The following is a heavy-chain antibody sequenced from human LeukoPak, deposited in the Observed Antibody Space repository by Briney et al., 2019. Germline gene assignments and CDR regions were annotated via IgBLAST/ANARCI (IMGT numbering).Heavy chain of an antibody. V-gene: IGHV3-7*01. Sequence: GGSLRLSCAASGFTFSSYWMSWVRQTPGKGLEWVANIKQDGSEKSSVDSAKGRFTISRDNAKNSLYVQMNSLRVEDTAVYYCAREGPGGFDIWGQGTMVTVSS. D-gene: IGHD3-10*01. J-gene: IGHJ3*02. CDR3: AREGPGGFDI. CDR2: IKQDGSEK. CDR1: GFTFSSYW.